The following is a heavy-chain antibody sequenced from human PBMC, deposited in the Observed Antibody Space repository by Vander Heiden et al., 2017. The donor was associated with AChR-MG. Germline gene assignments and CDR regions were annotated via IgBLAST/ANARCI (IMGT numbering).Heavy chain of an antibody. J-gene: IGHJ6*02. CDR2: ISSSHSYI. D-gene: IGHD2-2*01. V-gene: IGHV3-21*01. Sequence: EVQLVEAGGGRVKPGGSLRLSCAASGLPFRTYSMHWVRQAPGKGLEWVSSISSSHSYIYYADSVKGRFTISRDNAKNSLYLQMHSLRAEDTAVYYCARDQCSSTSCYLWGYYFYGMDVWGQGTTVTVSS. CDR3: ARDQCSSTSCYLWGYYFYGMDV. CDR1: GLPFRTYS.